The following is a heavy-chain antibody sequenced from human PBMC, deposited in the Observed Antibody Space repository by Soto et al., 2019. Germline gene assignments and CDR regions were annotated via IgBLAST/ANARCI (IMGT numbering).Heavy chain of an antibody. V-gene: IGHV1-69*13. CDR1: GGTFSSYA. J-gene: IGHJ4*02. CDR3: ARGLRIRGWLQLREAGYYFDY. Sequence: ASVKVACKASGGTFSSYAISWVRQAPGQGLEWMGGIIPIFGTANYAQKFQGRVTITADESTSTAYMELSSLRSEDTAVYYCARGLRIRGWLQLREAGYYFDYWGQGTLVTVSS. D-gene: IGHD5-12*01. CDR2: IIPIFGTA.